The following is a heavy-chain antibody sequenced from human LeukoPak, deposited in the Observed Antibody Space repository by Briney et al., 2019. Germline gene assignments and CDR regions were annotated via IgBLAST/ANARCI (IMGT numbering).Heavy chain of an antibody. CDR1: GGSISSYY. D-gene: IGHD3-22*01. Sequence: SETLSLTCTVSGGSISSYYWSWIRQPPGKGLEWIGYIYYSGSTNYNPSLKSRVTISVDTSKNQFSLKLSSVTAADTAVYYCARVDYYDSSGYYPIYYYYMDVWGKGTTVTISS. V-gene: IGHV4-59*01. CDR3: ARVDYYDSSGYYPIYYYYMDV. J-gene: IGHJ6*03. CDR2: IYYSGST.